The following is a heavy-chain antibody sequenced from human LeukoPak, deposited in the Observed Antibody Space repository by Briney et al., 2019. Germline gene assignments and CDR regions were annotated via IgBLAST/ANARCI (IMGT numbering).Heavy chain of an antibody. V-gene: IGHV1-18*01. CDR3: ARDSRSYYFDY. CDR2: ISAYNGNT. Sequence: ASVKVSCKASGYTFTTYGISWVRQAPGQGLEWMGWISAYNGNTNYAQKLQGRVTMTTDTSTSTAYMEVRSLRSDDTAVYYCARDSRSYYFDYWGQGTLVTVSS. CDR1: GYTFTTYG. J-gene: IGHJ4*02. D-gene: IGHD1-26*01.